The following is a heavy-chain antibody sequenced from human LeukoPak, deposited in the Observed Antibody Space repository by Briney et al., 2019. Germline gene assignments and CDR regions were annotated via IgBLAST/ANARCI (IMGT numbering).Heavy chain of an antibody. D-gene: IGHD5-24*01. CDR3: AKDRLATRTFDY. J-gene: IGHJ4*02. CDR1: GFTFSSEA. CDR2: ISGSGGST. Sequence: PGGSLRLSCAASGFTFSSEAMSWVRQAPGKGLEWVSAISGSGGSTYYAYSVKGRFTISRDNSKNTLYLQLNSLRAEDTAVYYCAKDRLATRTFDYWGQGTLVTVSS. V-gene: IGHV3-23*01.